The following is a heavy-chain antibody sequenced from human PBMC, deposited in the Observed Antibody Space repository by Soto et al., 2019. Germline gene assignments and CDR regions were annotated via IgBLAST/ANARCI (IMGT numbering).Heavy chain of an antibody. J-gene: IGHJ3*02. CDR2: IYYSGST. V-gene: IGHV4-39*01. CDR3: ASNGYSSSWAAFDI. Sequence: SETLSLTCTVSGGSISSSSYYWGWIRQPPGKGLEWIGSIYYSGSTYYNPSLKSRVTISVDTSKNQFSLKLSSVTAADTAVYYCASNGYSSSWAAFDIWGQGTMVTV. CDR1: GGSISSSSYY. D-gene: IGHD6-13*01.